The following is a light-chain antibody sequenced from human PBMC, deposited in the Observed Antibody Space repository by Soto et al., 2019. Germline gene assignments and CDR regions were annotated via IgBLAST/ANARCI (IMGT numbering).Light chain of an antibody. Sequence: QTVVTQAPSLTVSPGGTVTLTCASSTGAVTSGNYPSWFQQKPGQAPRALIYTTINTYSWTPARFSGSLLGDKAALTLSGVQPADEAEYYCLLYYGGAYVFGSGTKLTVL. CDR3: LLYYGGAYV. CDR2: TTI. J-gene: IGLJ1*01. V-gene: IGLV7-43*01. CDR1: TGAVTSGNY.